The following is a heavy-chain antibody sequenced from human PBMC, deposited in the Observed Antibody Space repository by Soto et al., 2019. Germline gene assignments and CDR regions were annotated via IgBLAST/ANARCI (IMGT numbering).Heavy chain of an antibody. V-gene: IGHV4-30-4*01. CDR3: ARGGHRAAISLLGAFDL. D-gene: IGHD2-2*02. CDR1: GGSISSGDYY. CDR2: IYYSGST. J-gene: IGHJ3*01. Sequence: PSETLSLTCTVSGGSISSGDYYWSWIRQPPGKGLEWIGYIYYSGSTYYNPSLKSRVTISVDTSKNQFSLKLSSVTAADTAVYYCARGGHRAAISLLGAFDLWGQGTMVTVSS.